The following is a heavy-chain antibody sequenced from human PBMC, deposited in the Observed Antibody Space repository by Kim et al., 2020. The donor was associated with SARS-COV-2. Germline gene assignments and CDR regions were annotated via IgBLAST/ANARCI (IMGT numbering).Heavy chain of an antibody. CDR1: GFTFDDYG. V-gene: IGHV3-20*01. CDR3: ATRGAPSPDYYRMDV. J-gene: IGHJ6*02. Sequence: GGSLRLSCAASGFTFDDYGMSWVRQAPGKGLEWVSGINWNGGSTGYADSVKGRFTISRDNAKNSVYLQMNSLRAEDTGLYDCATRGAPSPDYYRMDVWGQGTTVTVSS. CDR2: INWNGGST. D-gene: IGHD1-26*01.